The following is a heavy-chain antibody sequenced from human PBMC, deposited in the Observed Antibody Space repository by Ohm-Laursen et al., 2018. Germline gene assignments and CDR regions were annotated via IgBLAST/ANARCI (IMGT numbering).Heavy chain of an antibody. D-gene: IGHD6-19*01. CDR1: GFTFSSYA. CDR2: ISGSGGST. V-gene: IGHV3-23*01. J-gene: IGHJ3*02. CDR3: AKRLGPGPFDI. Sequence: SLRLSCTASGFTFSSYAMSWVRQAPGKGLEWVSAISGSGGSTYYADSVKGRFTISRDNSKDTLLLQMNSLRAEDTAVYYCAKRLGPGPFDIWGQGTMVTVSS.